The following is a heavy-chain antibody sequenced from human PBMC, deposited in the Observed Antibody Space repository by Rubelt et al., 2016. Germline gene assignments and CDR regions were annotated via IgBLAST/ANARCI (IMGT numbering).Heavy chain of an antibody. CDR3: ARGAWEMVYAIGGAFDI. CDR1: GFTFSSYG. J-gene: IGHJ3*02. Sequence: GFTFSSYGMHWVRQAPGKGLEWVAVIWYDGSNKYYADSVKGRFTISRDNSKNTLYLQMNSLRAEDTAVYYCARGAWEMVYAIGGAFDIWGQGTMVTVSS. D-gene: IGHD2-8*01. V-gene: IGHV3-33*01. CDR2: IWYDGSNK.